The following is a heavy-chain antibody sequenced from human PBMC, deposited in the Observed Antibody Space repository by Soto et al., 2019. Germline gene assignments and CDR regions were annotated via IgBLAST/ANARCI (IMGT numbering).Heavy chain of an antibody. V-gene: IGHV5-51*01. CDR1: GYTFTNYW. J-gene: IGHJ6*02. CDR2: IYPGDSDT. Sequence: ESLKISCKGFGYTFTNYWIGWVRQMPGKGPEWMGIIYPGDSDTKYNPSFQGQVTISADKSITTTYLQWSSLKASDTAIHYCDASIFYYGMDVWGQGTTVTVSS. CDR3: DASIFYYGMDV.